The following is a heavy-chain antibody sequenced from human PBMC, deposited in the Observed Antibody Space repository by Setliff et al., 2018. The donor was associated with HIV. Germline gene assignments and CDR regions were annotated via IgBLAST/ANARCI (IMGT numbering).Heavy chain of an antibody. V-gene: IGHV3-30*02. CDR1: RFTFSSYG. Sequence: GGSLRLSCAASRFTFSSYGMHWVRQAPGKGLEWVAFVRYDGTYNYYADSVKGRFTISRDNSKNTLYLQMKSLKTEDTAVYFCARGGYRTDSGYIDSWSDHWGQGTLVTVSS. J-gene: IGHJ5*02. CDR3: ARGGYRTDSGYIDSWSDH. CDR2: VRYDGTYN. D-gene: IGHD6-25*01.